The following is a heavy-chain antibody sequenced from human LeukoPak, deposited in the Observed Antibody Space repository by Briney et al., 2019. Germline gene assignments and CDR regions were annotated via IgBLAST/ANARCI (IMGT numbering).Heavy chain of an antibody. J-gene: IGHJ6*02. CDR3: ARDPTRTNYYDSSGYYPDV. CDR1: GYTFTSYG. D-gene: IGHD3-22*01. V-gene: IGHV1-2*02. Sequence: ASVKVSCKASGYTFTSYGISWVRQAPGQGLEWMGWINPNSGGTNYAQKFQGRVTMTRDTSISTAYMELSRLRSDDTAVYYCARDPTRTNYYDSSGYYPDVWGQGTTVTVSS. CDR2: INPNSGGT.